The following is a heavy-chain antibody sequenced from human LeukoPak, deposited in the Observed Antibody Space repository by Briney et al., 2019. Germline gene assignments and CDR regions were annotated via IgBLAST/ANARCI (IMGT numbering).Heavy chain of an antibody. Sequence: GGSLRLSCAASGFTFSSYSMNWVRQAPGKGLEWVSSISSSSSYIYYADSVKGRFTISRDNAENSLYLQMNSLRAEDTAVYYCARANFWSGYGQYGMDVWGQGTTVTVSS. J-gene: IGHJ6*02. CDR3: ARANFWSGYGQYGMDV. D-gene: IGHD3-3*01. CDR2: ISSSSSYI. CDR1: GFTFSSYS. V-gene: IGHV3-21*01.